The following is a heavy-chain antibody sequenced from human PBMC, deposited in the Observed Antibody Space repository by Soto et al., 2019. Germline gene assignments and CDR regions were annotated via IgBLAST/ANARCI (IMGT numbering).Heavy chain of an antibody. CDR2: TYYRSKWST. CDR3: TRALSGSYDS. CDR1: GDSVSSKSAT. J-gene: IGHJ5*01. V-gene: IGHV6-1*01. D-gene: IGHD1-26*01. Sequence: PSQTLSLTCAISGDSVSSKSATWNWIRQSPSRGLEWLGRTYYRSKWSTDYAVSVNNRITINPDTSKNQFSLQLNPVTPEDTAMYYCTRALSGSYDSWGQGTLVTVSS.